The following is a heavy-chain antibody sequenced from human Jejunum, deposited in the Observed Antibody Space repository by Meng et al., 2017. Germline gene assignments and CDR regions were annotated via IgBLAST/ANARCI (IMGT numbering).Heavy chain of an antibody. J-gene: IGHJ4*02. V-gene: IGHV4-4*02. D-gene: IGHD2-21*01. CDR2: VFHSGTP. Sequence: VQLQGSGPGLVKPSWTRSLTCAVSGGSITSTKWWSWVRQTPGKGLEWIGEVFHSGTPNYNPSLMSRLTMSVDKSKNQFSLNLTSVTAADTAVYYCASRPVGIRTYYFDCWGQGTLVTVSS. CDR3: ASRPVGIRTYYFDC. CDR1: GGSITSTKW.